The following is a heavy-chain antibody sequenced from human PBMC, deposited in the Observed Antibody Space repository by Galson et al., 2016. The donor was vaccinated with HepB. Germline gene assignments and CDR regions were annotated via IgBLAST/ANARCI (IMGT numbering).Heavy chain of an antibody. V-gene: IGHV1-69*06. J-gene: IGHJ4*02. CDR3: ARHNPGWDYFDS. D-gene: IGHD6-19*01. CDR2: IMPILGTT. CDR1: GGTFSSHA. Sequence: SVKVPCKASGGTFSSHAISWVRQAPGRGLVWMGSIMPILGTTTYAQKLQGRVTIIADKSTTTAYMEVSGLRSEDTAVYYCARHNPGWDYFDSWGPGTLVTVSS.